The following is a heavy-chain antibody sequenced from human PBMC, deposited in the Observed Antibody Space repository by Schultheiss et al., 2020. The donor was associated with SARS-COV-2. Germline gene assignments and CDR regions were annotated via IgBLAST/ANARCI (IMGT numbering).Heavy chain of an antibody. V-gene: IGHV4-31*03. CDR1: GGSISSGGYY. CDR3: ARDGGYSPLRSFWFDP. D-gene: IGHD5-12*01. J-gene: IGHJ5*02. Sequence: LRLSCTVSGGSISSGGYYWSWIRQHPGKGLEWIGYIYYSGSTYYNPSLKSRVTISVDTSKNQFSLKLSSVTAADTAVYYCARDGGYSPLRSFWFDPWGQGTLVTVSS. CDR2: IYYSGST.